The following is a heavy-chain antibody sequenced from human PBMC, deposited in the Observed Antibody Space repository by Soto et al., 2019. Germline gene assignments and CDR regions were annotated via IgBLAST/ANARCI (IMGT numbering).Heavy chain of an antibody. CDR2: ISAYSGDT. CDR3: ARPSGSYGDYAWSLKY. Sequence: QVQLVQSGAEVKKPGASVKVSCKASGYTFTGYSVGWVRQAPGQGLEWMGWISAYSGDTYYTQRFQDRLTMTTGASTSTAYMELRSLRSDDTAVYYCARPSGSYGDYAWSLKYWGQGTLVTVSS. V-gene: IGHV1-18*01. D-gene: IGHD4-17*01. CDR1: GYTFTGYS. J-gene: IGHJ4*02.